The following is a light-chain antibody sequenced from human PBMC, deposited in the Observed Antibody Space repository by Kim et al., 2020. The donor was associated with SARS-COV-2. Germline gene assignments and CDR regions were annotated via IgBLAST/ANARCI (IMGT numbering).Light chain of an antibody. CDR1: SSDVGGYNF. J-gene: IGLJ1*01. CDR2: DVS. Sequence: QSALTQPASVSGSPGQSITISCTGTSSDVGGYNFVSWYQQHPGKAPKLMIYDVSNRPSGVSNRFSGSKSGNTASLTISGLQAEDEADYYCSSYSSSSAPEVLGTGTKVTVL. V-gene: IGLV2-14*03. CDR3: SSYSSSSAPEV.